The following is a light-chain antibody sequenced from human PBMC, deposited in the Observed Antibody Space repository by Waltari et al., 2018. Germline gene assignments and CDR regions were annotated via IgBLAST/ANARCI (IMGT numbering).Light chain of an antibody. CDR3: AAWDDNLNGPV. CDR1: SSNIGDNF. J-gene: IGLJ3*02. Sequence: QSVLTQPLSASGTPGQRVVLSCSGSSSNIGDNFVNWFQQLPGTPPKLIIFSDNQRPSGVPDRFSGFKSGTSASLAISGLQSEDEADYHCAAWDDNLNGPVFGGGTKLTVL. V-gene: IGLV1-44*01. CDR2: SDN.